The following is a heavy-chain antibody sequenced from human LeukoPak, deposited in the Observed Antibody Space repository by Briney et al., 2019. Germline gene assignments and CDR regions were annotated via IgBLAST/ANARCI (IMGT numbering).Heavy chain of an antibody. J-gene: IGHJ4*02. Sequence: PSETLSLTCTVSGGSISSSSYYWGWIRQPPGKGLEWIVSIYYSGSTYDNPSLKSRFTISVDTAKNQFSRRLSSVTAADTAVYYCARVGEYDFWSGHDETLFDYWGQGTLVTVSS. V-gene: IGHV4-39*07. CDR1: GGSISSSSYY. CDR2: IYYSGST. D-gene: IGHD3-3*01. CDR3: ARVGEYDFWSGHDETLFDY.